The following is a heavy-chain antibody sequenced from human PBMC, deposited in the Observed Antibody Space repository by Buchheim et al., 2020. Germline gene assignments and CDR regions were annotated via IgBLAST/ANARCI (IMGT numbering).Heavy chain of an antibody. CDR1: GGSFSGYY. CDR3: ARRIVVPAAILGYYFDY. D-gene: IGHD2-2*01. Sequence: QVQLQQWGAGLLKPSETLSLTCAVYGGSFSGYYWSWIRQPPGKGLEWIGEINHSGSTNYNPSLTSRVTISVDTSKNQFSLKLSSVTAADTAVYYCARRIVVPAAILGYYFDYWGQGTL. V-gene: IGHV4-34*01. J-gene: IGHJ4*02. CDR2: INHSGST.